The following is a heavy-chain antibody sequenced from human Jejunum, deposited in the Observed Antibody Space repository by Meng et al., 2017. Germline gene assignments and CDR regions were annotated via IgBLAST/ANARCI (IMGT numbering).Heavy chain of an antibody. Sequence: QVQLVQSGADVKRPGASVKVSCKASGYTFTGYSLHWVRQAPGQGLEWMGRINPGGGTNYAQKFQDRVTMTWDTSITTAYMELTWLTSDDTAVYFCGRDQTGSVPQWGQGTLVTVSS. CDR1: GYTFTGYS. CDR2: INPGGGT. V-gene: IGHV1-2*06. CDR3: GRDQTGSVPQ. D-gene: IGHD3-10*01. J-gene: IGHJ4*02.